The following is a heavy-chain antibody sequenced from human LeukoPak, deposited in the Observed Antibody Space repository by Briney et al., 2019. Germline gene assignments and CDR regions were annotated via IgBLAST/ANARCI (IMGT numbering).Heavy chain of an antibody. CDR3: AKTGGRYYDSSGYLDY. CDR2: IIPIFGTA. D-gene: IGHD3-22*01. CDR1: GGTFSSYA. J-gene: IGHJ4*02. V-gene: IGHV1-69*06. Sequence: ASVKVSCKASGGTFSSYAISWVRQAPGQGLEWMGGIIPIFGTANYAQKFQGRVTITADKSTSTAYMELSSLRSEDTAVYYCAKTGGRYYDSSGYLDYWGQGTLVTVSS.